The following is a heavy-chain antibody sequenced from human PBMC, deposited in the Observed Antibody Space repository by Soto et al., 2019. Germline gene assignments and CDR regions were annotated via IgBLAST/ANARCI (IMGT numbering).Heavy chain of an antibody. CDR1: GFTFSSYA. CDR3: ALHPRGAVAGTGDWFDP. J-gene: IGHJ5*02. V-gene: IGHV3-23*01. CDR2: ISGSGGST. Sequence: EVQLLESGGGLVQPGGSLRLSCAASGFTFSSYAMSWVRQAPGKGLEWVSAISGSGGSTYYADSVKGRFTISRANSKNTLYLQMNSLRAEDTAVYYCALHPRGAVAGTGDWFDPWGQGTLVTVSS. D-gene: IGHD6-19*01.